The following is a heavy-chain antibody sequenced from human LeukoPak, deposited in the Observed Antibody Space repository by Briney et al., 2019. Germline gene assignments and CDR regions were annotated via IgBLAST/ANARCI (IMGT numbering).Heavy chain of an antibody. CDR2: INSDGRST. J-gene: IGHJ4*02. D-gene: IGHD3-3*01. V-gene: IGHV3-74*01. CDR3: ARDYDFDDY. Sequence: GGSLRLSCAASGFTFSRYWMHWVRQAPGKGLVWVSRINSDGRSTNYADSVEGRFTISRDNAKNTLYLQMNSLRAEDTAVYYCARDYDFDDYWGQGTLVTVSS. CDR1: GFTFSRYW.